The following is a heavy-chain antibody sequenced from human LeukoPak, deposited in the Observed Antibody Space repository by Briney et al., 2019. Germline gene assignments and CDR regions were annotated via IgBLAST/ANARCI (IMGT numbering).Heavy chain of an antibody. CDR2: IYLDGKA. V-gene: IGHV3-66*01. CDR1: GFTVSSKY. Sequence: PGGSLRLSCAASGFTVSSKYMNWVRQAPGKGLEWVSVIYLDGKADYADSVKGRFTTSRDNSKNTVYLQMNSLRDEDTAVYYCARDAETSLANWGQGTLVTVSP. CDR3: ARDAETSLAN. J-gene: IGHJ4*02.